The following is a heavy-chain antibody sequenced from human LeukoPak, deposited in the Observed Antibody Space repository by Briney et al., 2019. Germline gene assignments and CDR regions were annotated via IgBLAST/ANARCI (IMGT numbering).Heavy chain of an antibody. V-gene: IGHV3-21*01. J-gene: IGHJ4*02. Sequence: SGGSLRLSCAASGFTFSSYSMNWVRQAPGKGLEWVSSISSSSSYIYYADSVKGRFTISSDNAKNSLYLQMNSLRAEDTAVYYCARDEAIVGAFDYWGQGTLVTVSS. CDR3: ARDEAIVGAFDY. CDR1: GFTFSSYS. CDR2: ISSSSSYI. D-gene: IGHD1-26*01.